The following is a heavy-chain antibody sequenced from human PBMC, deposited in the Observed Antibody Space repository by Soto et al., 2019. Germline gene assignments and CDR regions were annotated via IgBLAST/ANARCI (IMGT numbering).Heavy chain of an antibody. D-gene: IGHD5-12*01. CDR3: AKMGGYSGYDDAFDI. CDR1: GFTFSSYG. J-gene: IGHJ3*02. Sequence: PGGSLRLSCAASGFTFSSYGMHWGRQAPGKGLEWVAVISYDGSNKYYADSVKGRFTISRDNSKNTLYLQMNSLTAEDTAVYYCAKMGGYSGYDDAFDIWGQGTMVTVSS. CDR2: ISYDGSNK. V-gene: IGHV3-30*18.